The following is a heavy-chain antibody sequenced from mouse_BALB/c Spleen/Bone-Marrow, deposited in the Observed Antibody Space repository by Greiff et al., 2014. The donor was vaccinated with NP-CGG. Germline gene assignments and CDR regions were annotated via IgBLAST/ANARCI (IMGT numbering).Heavy chain of an antibody. J-gene: IGHJ3*01. D-gene: IGHD2-10*01. CDR3: ASSAYS. V-gene: IGHV14-3*02. CDR1: GFNIKDTY. Sequence: GQLKESGAELVKPGASVKLFCTASGFNIKDTYMHWGKQRPEQGLEWIGRIDPANGNTKYDPKFQGKATITADTSSNTAYLQLSSLTSEDTAVYYCASSAYSWGQGTLVTVSA. CDR2: IDPANGNT.